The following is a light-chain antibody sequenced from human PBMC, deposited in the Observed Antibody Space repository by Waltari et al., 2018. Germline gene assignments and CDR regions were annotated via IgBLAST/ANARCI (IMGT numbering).Light chain of an antibody. J-gene: IGKJ1*01. Sequence: DIVMTQSPLSLSVTPGEPASISCGSSQSLLHSSGNTFLDWYLQKPGQSPQLLIYLVPNRASGVPDRFSGSGSGTDFTLKISRVEAEDVGIYFCMQARQTPWTFGQGTRVEIK. CDR3: MQARQTPWT. CDR2: LVP. CDR1: QSLLHSSGNTF. V-gene: IGKV2-28*01.